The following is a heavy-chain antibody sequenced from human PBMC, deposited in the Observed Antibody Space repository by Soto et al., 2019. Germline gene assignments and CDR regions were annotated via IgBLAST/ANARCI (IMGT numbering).Heavy chain of an antibody. CDR3: ARGRSYCGGDCYSDYFDY. V-gene: IGHV4-59*01. J-gene: IGHJ4*02. CDR2: VYYGGIT. D-gene: IGHD2-21*02. CDR1: GGFSSSYY. Sequence: SETLSLTCTVSGGFSSSYYWTWIRQPPGEELEWIGFVYYGGITNYNPSLESRVTISVDTSEDQFSPKLNSVTAADTAVYYCARGRSYCGGDCYSDYFDYWGQGTPVTVSS.